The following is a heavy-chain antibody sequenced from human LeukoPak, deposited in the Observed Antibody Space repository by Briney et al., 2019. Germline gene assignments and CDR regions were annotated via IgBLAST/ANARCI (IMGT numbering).Heavy chain of an antibody. J-gene: IGHJ4*02. Sequence: PGGSLRLSCAASGFTFSSHGMHWVRQAPGKGLEWVAVISYDGSNKYYADSVKGRFTIFRDNSKNTLYLQMNSLRAEDTAVYYCAKDRARYFDYWGQGTLVTVSS. D-gene: IGHD3-10*01. CDR1: GFTFSSHG. CDR2: ISYDGSNK. V-gene: IGHV3-30*18. CDR3: AKDRARYFDY.